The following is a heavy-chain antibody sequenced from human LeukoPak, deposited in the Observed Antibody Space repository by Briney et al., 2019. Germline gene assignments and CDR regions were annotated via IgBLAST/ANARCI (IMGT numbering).Heavy chain of an antibody. J-gene: IGHJ4*02. Sequence: PGGSLRLSCAASGLTVTNAWMNWVRQAPGKGLEWVGRIKSKTDGGTTDYAAPVKGRFTISRDDSKNTLYLQMNSLKTEDTAVHYCTTDGLMAYGSGSDYWGQGTLVTVSS. D-gene: IGHD3-10*01. CDR1: GLTVTNAW. CDR2: IKSKTDGGTT. CDR3: TTDGLMAYGSGSDY. V-gene: IGHV3-15*07.